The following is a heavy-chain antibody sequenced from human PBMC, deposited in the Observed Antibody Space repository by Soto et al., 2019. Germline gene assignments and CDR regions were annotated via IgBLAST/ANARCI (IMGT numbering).Heavy chain of an antibody. V-gene: IGHV3-23*01. D-gene: IGHD2-2*01. CDR3: AKKGRVVPAARIDY. Sequence: EVQLLESGGGLVQPGGSLRLSCAASGFTFSNYAMSWVRQAPGKGLEWVSSISGSGDSAYYADSVKDRFTISRDNSKNTLYLQMNSLRAEDTAVYYCAKKGRVVPAARIDYWGQGTLVSVSS. J-gene: IGHJ4*02. CDR1: GFTFSNYA. CDR2: ISGSGDSA.